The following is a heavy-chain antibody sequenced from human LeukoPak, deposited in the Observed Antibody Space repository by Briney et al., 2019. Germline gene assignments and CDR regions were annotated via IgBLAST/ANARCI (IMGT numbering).Heavy chain of an antibody. J-gene: IGHJ5*02. Sequence: SETLSLTCTVSGYSISSGYYWGWIRQPPGKGLEGIGSIYHSGSTYYNPSLKSRVTISVDTSKNQFSLKLSSVTAADTAVYYCARGGSYGTASWFDPWGQGTLVTVSS. CDR1: GYSISSGYY. V-gene: IGHV4-38-2*02. CDR3: ARGGSYGTASWFDP. D-gene: IGHD5-18*01. CDR2: IYHSGST.